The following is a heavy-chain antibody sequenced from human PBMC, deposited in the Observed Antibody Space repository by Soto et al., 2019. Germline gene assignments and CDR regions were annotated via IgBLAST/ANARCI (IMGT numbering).Heavy chain of an antibody. V-gene: IGHV4-34*01. J-gene: IGHJ4*02. Sequence: SETLSLTCAVYGGSFSGYYWSWIRQPPGKGLEWIGEINHSGSTNYNPSLKSRVTISVDTSKNQFSLKLSSVTAADTAVYYCARAHRGAGTTEYYFDYWGQGTLVTVSS. CDR3: ARAHRGAGTTEYYFDY. D-gene: IGHD6-13*01. CDR1: GGSFSGYY. CDR2: INHSGST.